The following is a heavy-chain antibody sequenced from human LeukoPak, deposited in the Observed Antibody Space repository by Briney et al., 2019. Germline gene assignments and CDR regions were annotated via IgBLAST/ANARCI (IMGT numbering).Heavy chain of an antibody. Sequence: PSQTLSLTCTVSGGSISSGGYYWSWIRQHPGKGLEWIGYTGSTKYSPSLKSRVTMSVDTSKNRISLRLNSVTAADTAVYYCARHTSGTSQFDYWGQGALVTVSS. D-gene: IGHD1-26*01. CDR3: ARHTSGTSQFDY. CDR2: TGST. CDR1: GGSISSGGYY. V-gene: IGHV4-31*03. J-gene: IGHJ4*02.